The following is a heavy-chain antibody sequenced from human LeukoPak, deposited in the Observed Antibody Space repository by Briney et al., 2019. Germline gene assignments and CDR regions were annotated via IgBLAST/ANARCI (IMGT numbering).Heavy chain of an antibody. CDR2: IRRKDYGGTT. D-gene: IGHD3-22*01. V-gene: IGHV3-49*04. CDR1: GFTFWDYD. CDR3: TRASTYYFDSSRYYSVY. J-gene: IGHJ4*02. Sequence: PGGSLRLSCTASGFTFWDYDMSWVRQATGKGGEWVGFIRRKDYGGTTEYAASVKGTFTISRDDSKIIAYLQINSLRTEYTSVYYCTRASTYYFDSSRYYSVYLGQGTLVTVSS.